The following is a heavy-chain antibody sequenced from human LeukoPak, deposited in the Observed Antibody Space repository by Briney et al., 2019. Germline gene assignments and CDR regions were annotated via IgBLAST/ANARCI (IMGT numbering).Heavy chain of an antibody. Sequence: PSETLSLTCTVSGGSISSSSYYWGWIRQPPGKGLEWIGSIYYSGSTYYNPSLKSRVTISVDTSKNQFSLKLSSVTAADTAVYYCARTYYYDSSGYYSYSYYFDYWGQRTLVTVSS. CDR3: ARTYYYDSSGYYSYSYYFDY. CDR1: GGSISSSSYY. J-gene: IGHJ4*02. D-gene: IGHD3-22*01. CDR2: IYYSGST. V-gene: IGHV4-39*01.